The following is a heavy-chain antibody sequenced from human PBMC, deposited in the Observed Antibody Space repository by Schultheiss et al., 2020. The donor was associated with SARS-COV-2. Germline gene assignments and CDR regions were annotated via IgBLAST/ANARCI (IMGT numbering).Heavy chain of an antibody. D-gene: IGHD2-21*01. Sequence: SETLSLTCAVSGGSISSGGYSWSWIRQPPGKGLEWIGYIYHSGSTYYNPSLKSRVTISVDKSKNQFSLKLSSVTAADTAVYYCAKGELWYWGQGTLVTVSS. V-gene: IGHV4-30-2*01. CDR3: AKGELWY. J-gene: IGHJ4*02. CDR2: IYHSGST. CDR1: GGSISSGGYS.